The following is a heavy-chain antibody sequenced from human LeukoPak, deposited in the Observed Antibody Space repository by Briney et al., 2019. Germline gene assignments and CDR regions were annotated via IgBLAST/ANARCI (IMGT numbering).Heavy chain of an antibody. V-gene: IGHV1-69*13. J-gene: IGHJ4*02. Sequence: SVKVSCKASGGTFSNYAISWVRQAPGQGLEWMGGIIPIFGTPNYAQKFQGRVTITAGESTRTAYMEVSSLRSEDTAVYYCARDASSYSYDSSGYYSNYFDYWGQGTLVTVSS. CDR2: IIPIFGTP. CDR3: ARDASSYSYDSSGYYSNYFDY. D-gene: IGHD3-22*01. CDR1: GGTFSNYA.